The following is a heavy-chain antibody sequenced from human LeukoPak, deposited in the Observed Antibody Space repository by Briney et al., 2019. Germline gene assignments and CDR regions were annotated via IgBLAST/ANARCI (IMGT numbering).Heavy chain of an antibody. CDR1: GYTFTGYY. CDR2: INPNSGGT. Sequence: ASVKVSCKASGYTFTGYYMHWERQAPGQGLEWMGWINPNSGGTNYAQKFQGRVTMTRDTSISTAYMELSRLRSDDTAVYYCARAHYYDSSGYYYGDAFDIWGQGTMVTVSS. D-gene: IGHD3-22*01. CDR3: ARAHYYDSSGYYYGDAFDI. J-gene: IGHJ3*02. V-gene: IGHV1-2*02.